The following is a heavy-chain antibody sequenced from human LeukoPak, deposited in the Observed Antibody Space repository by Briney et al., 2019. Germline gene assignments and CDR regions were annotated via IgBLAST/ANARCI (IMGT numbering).Heavy chain of an antibody. CDR3: ARGRSTPRPWGLRCFDY. Sequence: SETLSLTCAVYGGSFSGYYWSWIRQPPGKGLEWIGEINHSGSTNYNPSLKSRVTISVDTSKNQFSLKLSSVTAADTAVYYCARGRSTPRPWGLRCFDYWGQGPLVTVSS. D-gene: IGHD3-16*01. CDR1: GGSFSGYY. CDR2: INHSGST. J-gene: IGHJ4*02. V-gene: IGHV4-34*01.